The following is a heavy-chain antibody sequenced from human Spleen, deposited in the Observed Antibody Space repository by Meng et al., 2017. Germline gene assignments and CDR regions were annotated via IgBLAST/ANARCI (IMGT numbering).Heavy chain of an antibody. CDR3: ARVGACSGGSCYFRLFDY. CDR2: IYYSGST. J-gene: IGHJ4*02. V-gene: IGHV4-30-4*01. D-gene: IGHD2-15*01. Sequence: QVQLQESGPGLVKPSQTLFLTCTVSGGSISSGDYYWSWIRQPPGKGLEWIGYIYYSGSTYYNPSLNSRVTISVDTSKNQFFLKMSSVTAADTAVYYCARVGACSGGSCYFRLFDYWGQGTLVTVSS. CDR1: GGSISSGDYY.